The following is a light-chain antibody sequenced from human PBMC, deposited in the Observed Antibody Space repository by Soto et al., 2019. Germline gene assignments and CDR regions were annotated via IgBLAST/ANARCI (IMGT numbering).Light chain of an antibody. J-gene: IGLJ1*01. CDR3: SSYSISTAYL. Sequence: QSVLSEPAAVAGSAGESISICCTGTSGDVGGYDYVWWYQLPPGKPPNLMVFEVNNRPSGVSYRFSCSKSGNTASLTISALQAEDEADYFCSSYSISTAYLLGTGTNVTV. CDR1: SGDVGGYDY. V-gene: IGLV2-14*01. CDR2: EVN.